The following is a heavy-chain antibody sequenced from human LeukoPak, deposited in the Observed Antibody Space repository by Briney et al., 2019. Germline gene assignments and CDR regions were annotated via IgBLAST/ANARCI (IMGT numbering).Heavy chain of an antibody. CDR1: GGSISSGSYY. D-gene: IGHD2/OR15-2a*01. CDR2: IYTSGST. J-gene: IGHJ4*02. V-gene: IGHV4-61*02. Sequence: SETLSLTCTVSGGSISSGSYYWSWIRQPAGKGLEWIGRIYTSGSTNYNPSLKSRVTISVDTSKNQFSLRLNSVTAADTAVYYCGRATWPKYYFDFWGQGTLVTVSS. CDR3: GRATWPKYYFDF.